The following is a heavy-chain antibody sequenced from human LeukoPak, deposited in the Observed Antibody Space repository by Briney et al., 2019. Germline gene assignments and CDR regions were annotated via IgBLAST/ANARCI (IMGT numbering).Heavy chain of an antibody. Sequence: KPSETMSLTCTVSGGSSSSSTYYWGWIRQPPGKGLEWIGTIYYRGNTYYNPSLKSRITISVDTSKNQFSLNLNSVTAADTAVYYCARPLVAAPTSYFDYWGQVILVTVSS. V-gene: IGHV4-39*01. D-gene: IGHD6-25*01. CDR2: IYYRGNT. J-gene: IGHJ4*02. CDR1: GGSSSSSTYY. CDR3: ARPLVAAPTSYFDY.